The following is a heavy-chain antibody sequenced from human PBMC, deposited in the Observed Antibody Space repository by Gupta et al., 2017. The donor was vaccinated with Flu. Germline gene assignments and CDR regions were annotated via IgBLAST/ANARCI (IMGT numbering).Heavy chain of an antibody. J-gene: IGHJ6*02. Sequence: VRQMPGKGLEWMGIIYPGDSDTRYSPSFQGQVTISADKSISTAYLQWSSLKASDTAMYYCARFPSIANWGRFGMDVWGQGTTVTVSS. V-gene: IGHV5-51*01. D-gene: IGHD7-27*01. CDR2: IYPGDSDT. CDR3: ARFPSIANWGRFGMDV.